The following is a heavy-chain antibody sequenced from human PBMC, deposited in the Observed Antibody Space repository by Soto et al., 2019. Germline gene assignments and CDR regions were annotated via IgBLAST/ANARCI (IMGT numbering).Heavy chain of an antibody. CDR3: ARGTNTDAFDI. V-gene: IGHV1-46*01. J-gene: IGHJ3*02. Sequence: LLKGYCKAAGYTFSRDYMHWRRKDPGQGLEWMGIINPSGGSTSYAQKFQGRVTMTRDTSTSTVYMELSSLRSEDTAVYYCARGTNTDAFDIWGQGTMVTVSS. CDR1: GYTFSRDY. CDR2: INPSGGST. D-gene: IGHD2-8*01.